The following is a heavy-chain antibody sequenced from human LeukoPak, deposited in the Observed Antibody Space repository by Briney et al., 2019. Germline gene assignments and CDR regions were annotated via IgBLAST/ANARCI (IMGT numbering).Heavy chain of an antibody. J-gene: IGHJ1*01. CDR1: GGSISSGGYY. Sequence: PSQTLSLTCTVSGGSISSGGYYWSWVRQHPGKGLEWIGYIYYSGSTYYNPSLKSRVTISVDTSKNQFSLKLSSVTAADTAVYYCASVDDYGGNSEYFQHWGQGTLVTVSS. CDR3: ASVDDYGGNSEYFQH. V-gene: IGHV4-31*03. D-gene: IGHD4-23*01. CDR2: IYYSGST.